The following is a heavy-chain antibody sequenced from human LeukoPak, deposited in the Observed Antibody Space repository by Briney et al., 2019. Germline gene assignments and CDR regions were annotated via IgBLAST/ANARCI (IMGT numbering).Heavy chain of an antibody. V-gene: IGHV4-31*03. D-gene: IGHD2-15*01. CDR3: ARVPLYCSGGSCQSDAFDI. Sequence: SEPLSLTCPVSGGSISSGGYYWSWIRPHPGKGLEWIGYIYYSGSTYYNPSLKSRVTISVDTSKNQFSLKLSSVTAADTAVYYCARVPLYCSGGSCQSDAFDIWGQGTMVTVSS. J-gene: IGHJ3*02. CDR1: GGSISSGGYY. CDR2: IYYSGST.